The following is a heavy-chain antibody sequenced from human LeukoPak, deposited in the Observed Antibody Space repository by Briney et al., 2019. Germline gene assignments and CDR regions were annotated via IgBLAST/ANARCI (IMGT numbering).Heavy chain of an antibody. CDR3: ARGRQDVTMIVVVMTAVSYYLDV. V-gene: IGHV4-34*01. D-gene: IGHD3-22*01. Sequence: SETLSVTCAVYGGSFSGYYWTWIRHTPEKGLEWIGEMNPSGSTNYNPSLKSRVTISVDTSKNQFSLQLSSVTAADTAVYYCARGRQDVTMIVVVMTAVSYYLDVWGKGTTVTVS. J-gene: IGHJ6*03. CDR1: GGSFSGYY. CDR2: MNPSGST.